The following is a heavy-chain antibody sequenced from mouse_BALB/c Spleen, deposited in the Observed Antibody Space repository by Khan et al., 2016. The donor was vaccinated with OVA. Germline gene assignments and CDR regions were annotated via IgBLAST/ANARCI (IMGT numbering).Heavy chain of an antibody. CDR2: IYWVDVN. D-gene: IGHD2-12*01. V-gene: IGHV8-12*01. CDR1: GSPLRTSGMG. Sequence: QVQLKESGPGILKSSQTLSLPCSFLGSPLRTSGMGVSWIRQPSGKGLEWPTHIYWVDVNRYNPSLKRRLTLSKHTSTNQVVVSITSVDTADTDRYYGARILYAYDSWFVYWGRGTLVTVSS. J-gene: IGHJ3*01. CDR3: ARILYAYDSWFVY.